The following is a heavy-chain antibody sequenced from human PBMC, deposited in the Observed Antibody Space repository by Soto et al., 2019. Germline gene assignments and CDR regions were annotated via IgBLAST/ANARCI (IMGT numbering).Heavy chain of an antibody. V-gene: IGHV1-18*01. D-gene: IGHD6-19*01. CDR2: ISAYNGNT. J-gene: IGHJ3*02. CDR3: ARDRVIAVAGDAFDI. Sequence: ASVKVSCKASGYTFTSYGISWVRQAPGQGLEWMGWISAYNGNTNYAQKLQCRVTMTTDTSTSTAYMELRSLRSDDTAVYYCARDRVIAVAGDAFDIWGQGTMVTVSS. CDR1: GYTFTSYG.